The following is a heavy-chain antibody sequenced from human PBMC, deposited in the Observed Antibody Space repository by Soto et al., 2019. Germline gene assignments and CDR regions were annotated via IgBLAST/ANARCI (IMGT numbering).Heavy chain of an antibody. CDR2: IYYSGST. D-gene: IGHD5-18*01. Sequence: QVQLQESGPGLVKPSETLSLTCTVSGGSISSYYWSWIRQPPGKGLEWIGYIYYSGSTNYHPSLKSRVTISVDTSKNQCSLKLSSVTAADTAVYFCARRYGSGFDYWGQGTLVTVSS. V-gene: IGHV4-59*08. CDR1: GGSISSYY. CDR3: ARRYGSGFDY. J-gene: IGHJ4*02.